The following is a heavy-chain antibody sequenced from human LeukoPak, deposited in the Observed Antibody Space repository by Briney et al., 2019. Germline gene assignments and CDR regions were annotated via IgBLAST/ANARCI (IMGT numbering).Heavy chain of an antibody. V-gene: IGHV3-30*04. CDR3: ARVRAVYKDAFDI. J-gene: IGHJ3*02. Sequence: GSLRLSCAASGFTFSSYAMHWVRQAPGKGLEWVAVISYDGSNKYYADSVKGRFTISRDNSKNTLYLQMNSLRAEDTAVYYCARVRAVYKDAFDIWGQGTMVTVSS. D-gene: IGHD1-1*01. CDR1: GFTFSSYA. CDR2: ISYDGSNK.